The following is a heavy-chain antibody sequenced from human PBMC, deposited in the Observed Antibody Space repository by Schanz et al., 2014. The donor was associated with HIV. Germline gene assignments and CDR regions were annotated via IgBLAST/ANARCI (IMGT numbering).Heavy chain of an antibody. CDR2: MSSSGTTI. V-gene: IGHV3-11*01. CDR1: GFTFSDYY. CDR3: ALVGVWYYYGIDV. Sequence: QVQLVESGGGVVQPGRSLRLSCAASGFTFSDYYMTWIRQAPGKGLEWVSYMSSSGTTIYYADSVKGRFTISRDNAKNSLYLQMNSLRAEDTAVYYCALVGVWYYYGIDVWGHGTTVAVSS. D-gene: IGHD2-8*01. J-gene: IGHJ6*02.